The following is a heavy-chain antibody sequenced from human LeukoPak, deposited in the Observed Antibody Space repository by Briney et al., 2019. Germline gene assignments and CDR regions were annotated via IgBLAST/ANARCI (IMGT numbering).Heavy chain of an antibody. V-gene: IGHV3-30*04. CDR1: GFTFSSYA. J-gene: IGHJ4*02. D-gene: IGHD3-3*01. Sequence: GGSLRLSCAASGFTFSSYAMHWVRQAPGKGLEWVAVISYDGSNKYYADSVKGRFTISRDNAKNSLYLQMNSLRAEDTAVYYCAREYYDFWSGYPSYWGQGTLVTVSS. CDR3: AREYYDFWSGYPSY. CDR2: ISYDGSNK.